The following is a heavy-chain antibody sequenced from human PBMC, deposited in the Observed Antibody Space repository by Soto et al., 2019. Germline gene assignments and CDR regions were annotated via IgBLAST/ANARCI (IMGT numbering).Heavy chain of an antibody. CDR1: GFTFSSYS. J-gene: IGHJ6*02. V-gene: IGHV3-21*01. D-gene: IGHD3-22*01. Sequence: EVQLVESGGGLVKPGGSLRLSCAASGFTFSSYSMNWVRQAPGKGLEWVSSISSSSSYIYYADSVKGRFTISRDNAKNTLYLQMNSLRAEDTAVYYCARGGRDDSSGYYSFGYEDYYYYGMDVWGQGTTVTVSS. CDR2: ISSSSSYI. CDR3: ARGGRDDSSGYYSFGYEDYYYYGMDV.